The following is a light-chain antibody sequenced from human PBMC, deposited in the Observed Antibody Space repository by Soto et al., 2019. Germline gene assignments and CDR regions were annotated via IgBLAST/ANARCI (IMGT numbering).Light chain of an antibody. CDR1: NSDVGGYNY. V-gene: IGLV2-14*01. CDR3: TSYTSSRPYV. CDR2: EVT. J-gene: IGLJ1*01. Sequence: QSALTQPRSVSGSPGQSVTISCTGTNSDVGGYNYVSWYQQLPGEAPKLIIYEVTNRPSGVSSRFSGSKSGNTASLTISGLQAEDEADYYCTSYTSSRPYVFGTGTKLTVL.